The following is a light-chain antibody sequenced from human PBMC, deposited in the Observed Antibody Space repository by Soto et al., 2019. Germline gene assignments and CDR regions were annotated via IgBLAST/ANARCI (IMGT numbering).Light chain of an antibody. Sequence: EIVLTQSPGTLSLSPGERATLSCRASQRGGGGYLAWYQQKRGQAPRLLIYGASSRAAGIPDRFSGSGSGTDFTLTISRLEPEDFAVYYCQQYESSPQAFGTGTKVDIK. CDR2: GAS. CDR3: QQYESSPQA. J-gene: IGKJ3*01. CDR1: QRGGGGY. V-gene: IGKV3-20*01.